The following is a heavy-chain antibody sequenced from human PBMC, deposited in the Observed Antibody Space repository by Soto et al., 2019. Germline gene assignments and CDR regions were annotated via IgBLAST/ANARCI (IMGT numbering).Heavy chain of an antibody. CDR1: EFTFSNYW. J-gene: IGHJ3*02. Sequence: GSLRLSCAASEFTFSNYWMHWVRQVPGKGLVWVSRIHSDGSSTSYADSVKGRFTISRDNAKNTLYLQMNSLRAEDTALYYCAREIYSGYDYAFDIWGQGIMVTVSS. CDR3: AREIYSGYDYAFDI. CDR2: IHSDGSST. D-gene: IGHD5-12*01. V-gene: IGHV3-74*01.